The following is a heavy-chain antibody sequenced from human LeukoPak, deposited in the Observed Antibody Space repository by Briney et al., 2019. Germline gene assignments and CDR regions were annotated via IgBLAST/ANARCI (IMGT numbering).Heavy chain of an antibody. CDR3: ARDKGNWDVDY. J-gene: IGHJ4*02. D-gene: IGHD1-26*01. CDR1: GGSISSSSYY. V-gene: IGHV4-39*07. Sequence: SETLSLTCTVSGGSISSSSYYWGWIRQPPGKGLEWIGSIYYSGNTFYNPSLKSRLTILRDTSKNQFSLILSSVTAADTAMYYCARDKGNWDVDYWGQGTLVTVSS. CDR2: IYYSGNT.